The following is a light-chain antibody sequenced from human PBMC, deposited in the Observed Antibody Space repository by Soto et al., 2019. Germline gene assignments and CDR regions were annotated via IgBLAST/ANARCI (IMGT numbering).Light chain of an antibody. V-gene: IGLV2-14*01. J-gene: IGLJ2*01. CDR2: EVS. CDR3: SSYRSSNTLL. Sequence: QSALTQPASVSGSPGQSITISCTGTSSDVGDYYYVSWYQQYAGKAPKMMIYEVSNRPSGVSNRFSGSKSGNTASLTISGLQAEDEADYYCSSYRSSNTLLFGGGTKLTVL. CDR1: SSDVGDYYY.